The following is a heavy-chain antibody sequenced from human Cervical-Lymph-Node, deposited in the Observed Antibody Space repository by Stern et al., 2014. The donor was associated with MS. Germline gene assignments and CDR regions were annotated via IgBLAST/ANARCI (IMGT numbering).Heavy chain of an antibody. Sequence: ESGPTLVKPTQTLTLTCTFSGFALTTSGVGVGWNRQPPGKALEWLRLVYLGEENLHNTSLKCRLTITQDISKNQVVLTMTNMDPVDTATYYCAHTYNQLNFWYFDLWGRGTLVTVSS. CDR3: AHTYNQLNFWYFDL. J-gene: IGHJ2*01. CDR2: VYLGEEN. D-gene: IGHD5-24*01. V-gene: IGHV2-5*02. CDR1: GFALTTSGVG.